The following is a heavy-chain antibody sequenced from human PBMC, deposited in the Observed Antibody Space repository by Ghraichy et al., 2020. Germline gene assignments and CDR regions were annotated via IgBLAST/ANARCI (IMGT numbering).Heavy chain of an antibody. CDR2: ISAYNGNT. D-gene: IGHD3-10*01. Sequence: ASVKVSCKASGYTFTTHVITWVRQAPGQGLEWMGGISAYNGNTNYAQKVQGRVTMTTDTYTNTAYMELRSLRSDDTAVYYCARAMGMMGVTAYGMDVWGQGTTVTV. CDR3: ARAMGMMGVTAYGMDV. V-gene: IGHV1-18*01. CDR1: GYTFTTHV. J-gene: IGHJ6*02.